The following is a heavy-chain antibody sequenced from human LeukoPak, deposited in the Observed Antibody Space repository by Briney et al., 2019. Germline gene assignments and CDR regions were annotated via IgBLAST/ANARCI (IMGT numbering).Heavy chain of an antibody. Sequence: GEALQISWRGAGCHFTSYWIGWGRRVPGKGVEGRGIIYAGDSDTRYSPSFEGQVTISADKSINTAYLQWSSLKASDTAMYYCARHSLEHRHQLLIDYWGQGTLVTVSS. J-gene: IGHJ4*02. V-gene: IGHV5-51*01. D-gene: IGHD2-2*01. CDR3: ARHSLEHRHQLLIDY. CDR1: GCHFTSYW. CDR2: IYAGDSDT.